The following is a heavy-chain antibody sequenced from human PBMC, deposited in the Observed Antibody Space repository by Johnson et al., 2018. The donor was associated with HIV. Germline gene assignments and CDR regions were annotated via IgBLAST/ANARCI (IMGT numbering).Heavy chain of an antibody. CDR3: ARVQLERRNPRGSAACDI. D-gene: IGHD1-1*01. Sequence: MQLVESVGGVVQPGRSLRLSCAASGFTFSSYAMSWVRQAPGKGLEWVSAISGSGGSTYYADSVKGRFTISRDNVKNTLYLQMNSLRAEDTAVYYGARVQLERRNPRGSAACDIWGQGTMVTVSS. CDR1: GFTFSSYA. J-gene: IGHJ3*02. CDR2: ISGSGGST. V-gene: IGHV3-23*04.